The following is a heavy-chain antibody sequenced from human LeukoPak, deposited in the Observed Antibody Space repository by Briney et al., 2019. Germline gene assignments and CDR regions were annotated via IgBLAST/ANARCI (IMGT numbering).Heavy chain of an antibody. Sequence: PSETLSLTCAVYGGSFSGYYWSWIRQPPGKGLEWIGEINHSGSTNYNPSLKSRVTISVDTSKNQFSLKLSSVTAADTAVYYCARGLGTYFAEYFQNWGQGTLVTVSS. CDR2: INHSGST. CDR3: ARGLGTYFAEYFQN. CDR1: GGSFSGYY. D-gene: IGHD1-26*01. V-gene: IGHV4-34*01. J-gene: IGHJ1*01.